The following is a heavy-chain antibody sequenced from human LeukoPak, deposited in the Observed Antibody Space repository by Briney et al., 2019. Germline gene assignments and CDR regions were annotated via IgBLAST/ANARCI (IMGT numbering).Heavy chain of an antibody. Sequence: GGSLRLSCTASGFTFSTYAVSWVRQAPGKWLEGVSGISGSGGSTYYADSVKGGFTISRDNSKNTLYLQMNSLRAEDTAVYYCAKCARVDWLPIDYWGQGTLVTVSS. J-gene: IGHJ4*02. CDR3: AKCARVDWLPIDY. D-gene: IGHD3-9*01. V-gene: IGHV3-23*01. CDR2: ISGSGGST. CDR1: GFTFSTYA.